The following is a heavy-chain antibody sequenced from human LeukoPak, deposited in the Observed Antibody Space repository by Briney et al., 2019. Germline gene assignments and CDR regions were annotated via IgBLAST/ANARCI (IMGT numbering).Heavy chain of an antibody. V-gene: IGHV3-7*01. CDR3: ARVYRSSSGYCFDY. Sequence: GGSLRLSCAASGFTYSSYWLSWVRQAPGKGLEWVANIKQDGSEKYYVDSVKGLFTISRDNAKNSLYLQMNSLRAEDTAVYYCARVYRSSSGYCFDYWGQGTLVTVSS. CDR2: IKQDGSEK. J-gene: IGHJ4*02. CDR1: GFTYSSYW. D-gene: IGHD6-6*01.